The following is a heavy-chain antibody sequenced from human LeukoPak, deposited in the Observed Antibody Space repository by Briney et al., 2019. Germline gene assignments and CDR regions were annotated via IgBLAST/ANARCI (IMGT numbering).Heavy chain of an antibody. D-gene: IGHD3-22*01. CDR2: IYYSGST. Sequence: PSETLSLTCTVSGGSISGYYWSWIRQPPGKGLEWIGYIYYSGSTNYNPSLKSRVTISVDTSKNQFSLKLSSVTAADTAVYYCARGGYYEPIDYWGQGTLVTVSS. V-gene: IGHV4-59*01. CDR1: GGSISGYY. CDR3: ARGGYYEPIDY. J-gene: IGHJ4*02.